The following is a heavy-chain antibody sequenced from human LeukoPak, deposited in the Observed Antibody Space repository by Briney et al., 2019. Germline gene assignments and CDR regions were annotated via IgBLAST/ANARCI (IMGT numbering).Heavy chain of an antibody. Sequence: SETLSLTCTVSGGSISNYYWSWIRQPPGKGLEWIGYIYYSGSTKYNPSLKSRVTISVDTSKNQFSLKLSSVTAADTAVYYCARERTYYYGSGRSNYYYYYMDVWGKGTTVTISS. J-gene: IGHJ6*03. CDR1: GGSISNYY. CDR2: IYYSGST. CDR3: ARERTYYYGSGRSNYYYYYMDV. V-gene: IGHV4-59*12. D-gene: IGHD3-10*01.